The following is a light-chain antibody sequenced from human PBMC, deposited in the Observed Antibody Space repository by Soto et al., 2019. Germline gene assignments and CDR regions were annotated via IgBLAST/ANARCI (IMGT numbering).Light chain of an antibody. CDR3: QQYNSYYRT. V-gene: IGKV1-5*01. Sequence: DIQMTQSPSTLSASVGDRVTITCRASQSISSWLAWYQQKPGKAPKVLIYDASSLKSGVTSRFSGSGSGTEFTLTISSLQPDDFETYYCQQYNSYYRTFGQGTKVDIX. CDR1: QSISSW. CDR2: DAS. J-gene: IGKJ1*01.